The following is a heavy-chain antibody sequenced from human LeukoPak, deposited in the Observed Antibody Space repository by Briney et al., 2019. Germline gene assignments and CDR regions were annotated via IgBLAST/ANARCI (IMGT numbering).Heavy chain of an antibody. V-gene: IGHV3-30*02. J-gene: IGHJ4*02. Sequence: PGGSLRLSCAASGFTFSDYAMSWVRQAPGRGLEWVAFIRYDGSNKYYADSVKGRFTISRDNSKNTLYLQMNSLRAEDTAVYYCAKRSGGLNYFDYWGQGTLVTVSS. CDR1: GFTFSDYA. D-gene: IGHD2-15*01. CDR3: AKRSGGLNYFDY. CDR2: IRYDGSNK.